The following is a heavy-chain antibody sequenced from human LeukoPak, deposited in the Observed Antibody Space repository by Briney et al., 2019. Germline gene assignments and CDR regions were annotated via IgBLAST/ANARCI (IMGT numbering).Heavy chain of an antibody. CDR2: ISGSGCST. D-gene: IGHD4-11*01. Sequence: GGSLRLSCAASGFTFSSYAMSWVRQAPGKGLEWVSAISGSGCSTYYADSVKGRFTISRDNSKNTMYLQMNSLRAEDTAVYYCAKRAVTTRLLGYYYSYMDVWGTGTTVTVSS. CDR1: GFTFSSYA. J-gene: IGHJ6*03. CDR3: AKRAVTTRLLGYYYSYMDV. V-gene: IGHV3-23*01.